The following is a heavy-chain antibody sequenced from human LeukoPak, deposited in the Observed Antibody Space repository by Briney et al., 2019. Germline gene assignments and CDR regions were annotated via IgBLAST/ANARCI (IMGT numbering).Heavy chain of an antibody. D-gene: IGHD3-22*01. CDR2: ISYDGSNK. Sequence: GRSLRLSCAASGFTFSSYGMHWVRQAPGKGLEWVAVISYDGSNKYYADSVKGRFTISRDNSKSMLYLQLNSLRADDTAVYYCAKDMDYDDSHYYYGFDYWGQGTLVTVSS. J-gene: IGHJ4*02. V-gene: IGHV3-30*18. CDR3: AKDMDYDDSHYYYGFDY. CDR1: GFTFSSYG.